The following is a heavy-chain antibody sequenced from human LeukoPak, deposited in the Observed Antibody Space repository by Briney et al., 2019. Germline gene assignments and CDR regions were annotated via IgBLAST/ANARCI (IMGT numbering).Heavy chain of an antibody. CDR2: INHSGST. D-gene: IGHD6-19*01. Sequence: SETLSLTCAVYGGSFSGYYWSWIRQPPGKGLEWIGEINHSGSTNYDPSLKSRVTISVDTSKNQFSLKLSSVTAADTAVYYCVTRGWADYYYYMDVWGKGTTVTVSS. J-gene: IGHJ6*03. CDR3: VTRGWADYYYYMDV. CDR1: GGSFSGYY. V-gene: IGHV4-34*01.